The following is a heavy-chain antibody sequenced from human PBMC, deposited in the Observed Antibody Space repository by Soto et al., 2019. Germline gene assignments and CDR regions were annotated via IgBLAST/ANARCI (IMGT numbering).Heavy chain of an antibody. V-gene: IGHV3-64*01. CDR2: ISSNGGST. CDR3: VRDPIRDQPIGAYCGGDCYLDY. J-gene: IGHJ4*02. Sequence: GGALRVSCAASGFTFSRYAMHWVRQAPGKGLEYVSAISSNGGSTYYASSVNGRFTISRDNSKNTLYLQMGSLRAEDMAVYYCVRDPIRDQPIGAYCGGDCYLDYWGQGTLVTVS. CDR1: GFTFSRYA. D-gene: IGHD2-21*02.